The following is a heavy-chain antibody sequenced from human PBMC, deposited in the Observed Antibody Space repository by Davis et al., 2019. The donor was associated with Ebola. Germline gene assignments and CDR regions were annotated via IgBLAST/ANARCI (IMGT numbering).Heavy chain of an antibody. CDR2: IYYSGST. J-gene: IGHJ4*02. D-gene: IGHD5-12*01. CDR3: ARARRSGYDSVY. CDR1: GGSISSSSYY. Sequence: MPSETLSLTCTVSGGSISSSSYYWGWIRQPPGKGLEWIGSIYYSGSTYYNPSLKSRVTISVDTSKNQFSLKLSSVTAADTAVYYCARARRSGYDSVYWGQGTLVTVSS. V-gene: IGHV4-39*01.